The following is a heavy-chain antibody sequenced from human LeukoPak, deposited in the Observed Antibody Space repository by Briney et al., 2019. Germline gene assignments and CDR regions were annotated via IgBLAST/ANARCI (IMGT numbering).Heavy chain of an antibody. CDR3: ASGIVVVPAASDAFDI. V-gene: IGHV1-8*01. D-gene: IGHD2-2*01. Sequence: RASVKVSCKASGYTFTSYDINWVRQATGQGLEWMGWMNPNSGNTSYAQKFQGRVTMTRNTSISTAYMELSSLRSEDTAVYYCASGIVVVPAASDAFDIWGQGTMVTVSS. CDR2: MNPNSGNT. J-gene: IGHJ3*02. CDR1: GYTFTSYD.